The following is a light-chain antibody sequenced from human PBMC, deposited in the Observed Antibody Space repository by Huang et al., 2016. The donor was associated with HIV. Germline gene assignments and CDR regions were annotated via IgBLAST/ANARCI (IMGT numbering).Light chain of an antibody. J-gene: IGKJ4*01. V-gene: IGKV3-15*01. CDR1: QRVNSN. CDR2: GAS. Sequence: ERVMTQSPATLSVSPGERATLSCRASQRVNSNLAWYQQKPGQAPRLLIYGASTRATGIPARFSGSGSGTEFTLTISSLQSEDFAVYYCQQYNNWPLTFGGGTKVEIK. CDR3: QQYNNWPLT.